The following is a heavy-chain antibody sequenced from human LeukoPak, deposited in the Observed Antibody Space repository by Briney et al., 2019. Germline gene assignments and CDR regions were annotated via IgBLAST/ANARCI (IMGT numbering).Heavy chain of an antibody. CDR1: GFTFSTYG. CDR3: ARGDGYNFGLHDY. CDR2: IWYDGSNK. V-gene: IGHV3-33*01. D-gene: IGHD5-24*01. Sequence: GRSLRLSCAASGFTFSTYGMHWVRQAPGKGLEWVAVIWYDGSNKYYADSVKGRFTISRDNSKNTLYLQMNSLRAEDTAVCYCARGDGYNFGLHDYWGQGTLVTVSS. J-gene: IGHJ4*02.